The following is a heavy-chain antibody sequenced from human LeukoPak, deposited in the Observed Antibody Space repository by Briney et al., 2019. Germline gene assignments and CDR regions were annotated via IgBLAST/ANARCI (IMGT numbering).Heavy chain of an antibody. D-gene: IGHD4-17*01. J-gene: IGHJ4*02. CDR3: AREVTTAYYFDY. Sequence: GGSLRLSCAASGFTFSSYAMHWVRRAPGKGLEWVAVISYDGSNKYYADSLKGRFTISRDNSKNTLYLQMNSLRAEDTAVYYCAREVTTAYYFDYWGQGTLVTVSS. CDR2: ISYDGSNK. V-gene: IGHV3-30-3*01. CDR1: GFTFSSYA.